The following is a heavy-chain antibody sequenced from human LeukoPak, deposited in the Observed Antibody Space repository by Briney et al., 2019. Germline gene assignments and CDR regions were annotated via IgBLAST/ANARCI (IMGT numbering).Heavy chain of an antibody. Sequence: SVKVSCKASGYTFTSYGISWVRQAPGQGLEWMGRIIPILGIANYAQKFQGRVTITADKSTSTAYMELSSLRSEDTAVYYCARAKGITIDPWGQGTLVTVSS. CDR2: IIPILGIA. CDR1: GYTFTSYG. V-gene: IGHV1-69*04. J-gene: IGHJ5*02. D-gene: IGHD3-3*01. CDR3: ARAKGITIDP.